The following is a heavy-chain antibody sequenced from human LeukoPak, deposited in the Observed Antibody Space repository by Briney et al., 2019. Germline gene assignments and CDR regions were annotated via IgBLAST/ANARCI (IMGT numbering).Heavy chain of an antibody. Sequence: SETLPLTCAVYGGSFSGYYWSWIRQPPGKGLEWIGEINHSGSTNYNPSLKSRVTISVDTSKNQFSLKLSSVTAADTAVYYCARGGRRGHHFIDYWGQGTLVTVSS. V-gene: IGHV4-34*01. J-gene: IGHJ4*02. D-gene: IGHD3-3*02. CDR2: INHSGST. CDR1: GGSFSGYY. CDR3: ARGGRRGHHFIDY.